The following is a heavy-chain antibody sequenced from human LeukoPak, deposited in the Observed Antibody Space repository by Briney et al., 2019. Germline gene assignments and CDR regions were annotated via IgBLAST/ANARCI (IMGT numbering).Heavy chain of an antibody. V-gene: IGHV4-4*09. D-gene: IGHD1-26*01. CDR1: GASISSNY. CDR2: IYTSGST. CDR3: ARHGRYDAFDI. Sequence: SETLSLTCTVSGASISSNYWSWIRQPPGKGLEWIGYIYTSGSTNYNPSLKSRVTISIDTSKNQFSLKLPSVTAADTAVYYWARHGRYDAFDIWGRGTMVTVSS. J-gene: IGHJ3*02.